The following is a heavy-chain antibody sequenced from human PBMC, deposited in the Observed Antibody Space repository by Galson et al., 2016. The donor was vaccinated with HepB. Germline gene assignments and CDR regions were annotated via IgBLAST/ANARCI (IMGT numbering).Heavy chain of an antibody. CDR2: TNSNSGEA. CDR3: VRGDVVVVPAEYNWFDP. J-gene: IGHJ5*02. D-gene: IGHD2-2*01. Sequence: SVKVSCKASGYTYTDYYVHWVRQAPGLGLECMGRTNSNSGEANYAQRFQGRFTMTRDTSISTTYTEMSRLRSDDTAIYYCVRGDVVVVPAEYNWFDPWGQGTLVTVSS. V-gene: IGHV1-2*06. CDR1: GYTYTDYY.